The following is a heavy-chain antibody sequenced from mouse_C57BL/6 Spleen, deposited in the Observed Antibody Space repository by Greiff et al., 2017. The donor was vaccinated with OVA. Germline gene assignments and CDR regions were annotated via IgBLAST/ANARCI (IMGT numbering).Heavy chain of an antibody. D-gene: IGHD2-5*01. CDR2: IYPRDGST. J-gene: IGHJ4*01. CDR3: ASSVFYYSNYGGAMDY. V-gene: IGHV1-78*01. CDR1: GYTFTDHT. Sequence: QVQLQQSDAELVKPGASVKISCKVSGYTFTDHTIHWMKQRPEQGLEWIGSIYPRDGSTKYNEKFKGKATLTADKSSSKAYMPLNSLTSDDSAVYFCASSVFYYSNYGGAMDYWGQGTSVTVSS.